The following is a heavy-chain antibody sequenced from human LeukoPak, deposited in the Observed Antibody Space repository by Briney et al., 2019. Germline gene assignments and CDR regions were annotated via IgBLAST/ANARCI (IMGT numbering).Heavy chain of an antibody. V-gene: IGHV3-48*02. CDR3: ARPGSPLYGDYFDY. CDR1: GFTFSSYS. Sequence: GGSLRLSCAASGFTFSSYSMNWVRQAPGKGLEWVSYISSSSSTIYYADSVKGRFTISRDNAKNSLYLQMNSLRDEDTAVYYCARPGSPLYGDYFDYRGQGTLVTVSS. CDR2: ISSSSSTI. D-gene: IGHD4-17*01. J-gene: IGHJ4*02.